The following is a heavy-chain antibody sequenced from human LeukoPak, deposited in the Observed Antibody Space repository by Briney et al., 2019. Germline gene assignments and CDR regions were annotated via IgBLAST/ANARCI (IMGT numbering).Heavy chain of an antibody. CDR2: IYYSGST. Sequence: PSETLSLTCTVSGGSISSYYWSWIRQPPGKGLEWIGCIYYSGSTNYNPSLKSRVTISVDTSKNQFSLKLSSVTAADTAVYYCASSIVVVTAHAFDIWGQGTMVTVSS. J-gene: IGHJ3*02. V-gene: IGHV4-59*08. D-gene: IGHD2-21*02. CDR3: ASSIVVVTAHAFDI. CDR1: GGSISSYY.